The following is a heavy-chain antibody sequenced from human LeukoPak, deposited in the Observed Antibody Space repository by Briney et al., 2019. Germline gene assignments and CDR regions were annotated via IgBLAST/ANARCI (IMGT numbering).Heavy chain of an antibody. V-gene: IGHV3-23*01. D-gene: IGHD3-9*01. CDR2: ISGSGGST. Sequence: PGGSLRLSCAASGFTLSSYAMSWVRQAPGKGLEWVSAISGSGGSTYYADSVKGRFTISRDNSKNTLYLQMNSLRAEDTAVYYCAKNTYYDILTGYVGDYWGQGTLVTVSS. J-gene: IGHJ4*02. CDR1: GFTLSSYA. CDR3: AKNTYYDILTGYVGDY.